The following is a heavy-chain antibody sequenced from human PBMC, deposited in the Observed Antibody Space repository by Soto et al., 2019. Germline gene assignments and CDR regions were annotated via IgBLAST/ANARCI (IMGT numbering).Heavy chain of an antibody. D-gene: IGHD2-15*01. CDR2: IWYDGSNK. J-gene: IGHJ6*02. CDR1: GFTFSSYG. Sequence: QVQLVESGGGVVQPGRSLRLSCAASGFTFSSYGMHWVRQAPGKGLEWVAVIWYDGSNKYYADSVKGRFTISRDNSENTLYLQMNSLRAEDTAVYYCARDELGSGSAYGMDVWGQGTTVTVSS. CDR3: ARDELGSGSAYGMDV. V-gene: IGHV3-33*01.